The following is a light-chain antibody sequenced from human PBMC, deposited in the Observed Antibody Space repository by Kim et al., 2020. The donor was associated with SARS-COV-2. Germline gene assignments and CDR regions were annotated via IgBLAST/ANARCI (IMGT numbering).Light chain of an antibody. V-gene: IGKV3-20*01. J-gene: IGKJ5*01. CDR1: QTVGRNY. Sequence: EIVLTQPPGTLSLSPGERVTLSCRASQTVGRNYLAWYQQKPGQSPRLLVYDTSTRATGIPDRFSGSGSGTDFTLTISRVDPDDFAVYYCQQYGSSAITFGQGTRLEIK. CDR2: DTS. CDR3: QQYGSSAIT.